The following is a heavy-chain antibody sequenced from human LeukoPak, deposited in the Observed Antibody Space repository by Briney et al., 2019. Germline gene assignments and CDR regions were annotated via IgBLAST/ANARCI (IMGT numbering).Heavy chain of an antibody. CDR2: MNPNSGNT. V-gene: IGHV1-8*01. D-gene: IGHD4-17*01. CDR3: ATKDYGDYGFDY. J-gene: IGHJ4*02. CDR1: GYTFTSYD. Sequence: GASVKVSCKASGYTFTSYDINWVRQATGQGLEWMGWMNPNSGNTGYAQKFQGRVTMTRNTSISTAYMELSSLRSEDTAVHYCATKDYGDYGFDYWGQGTLVTVSS.